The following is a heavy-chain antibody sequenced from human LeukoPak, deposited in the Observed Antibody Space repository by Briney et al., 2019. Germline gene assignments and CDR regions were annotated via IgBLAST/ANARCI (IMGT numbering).Heavy chain of an antibody. CDR1: GGSISSGGYY. D-gene: IGHD6-13*01. V-gene: IGHV4-31*03. J-gene: IGHJ4*02. Sequence: SETLSLTCTVSGGSISSGGYYWSWIRQHPGKGLEWIGYINYSGSTYYNPSLKSRVTISVDTSKNQSSLKLSSVTAADTAVFYCARESRLYSSSWYFDYWGQGTLVTVSS. CDR3: ARESRLYSSSWYFDY. CDR2: INYSGST.